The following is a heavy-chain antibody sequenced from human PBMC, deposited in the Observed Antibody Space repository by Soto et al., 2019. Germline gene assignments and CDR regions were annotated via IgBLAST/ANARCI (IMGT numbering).Heavy chain of an antibody. J-gene: IGHJ4*02. D-gene: IGHD3-22*01. V-gene: IGHV3-11*04. CDR1: GFTFSDYY. CDR2: ISRSGSNI. CDR3: ARSRGDDNDSRGIN. Sequence: QVQLVESGGGLVKPGGSLRLSCAASGFTFSDYYMGWIRQDQGKGLERVSYISRSGSNIYYADSVKGRFTISRDNAKNSLYLQMNSLRAEDTAVYYCARSRGDDNDSRGINWGKGTLVTVSS.